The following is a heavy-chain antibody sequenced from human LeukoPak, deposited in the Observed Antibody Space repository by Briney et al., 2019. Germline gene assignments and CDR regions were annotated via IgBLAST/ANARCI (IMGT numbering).Heavy chain of an antibody. CDR2: IYYSGSP. J-gene: IGHJ4*02. Sequence: PSETLSLTCTVSGGSISSSYWSWIRQPPGKGLEWIGYIYYSGSPNYNPSLKSRVTISVDTSKNQFSLKLTSVTAADTAVYYCAGDGGNSGGDYWGQGTLVTVSS. CDR1: GGSISSSY. CDR3: AGDGGNSGGDY. V-gene: IGHV4-59*01. D-gene: IGHD4-23*01.